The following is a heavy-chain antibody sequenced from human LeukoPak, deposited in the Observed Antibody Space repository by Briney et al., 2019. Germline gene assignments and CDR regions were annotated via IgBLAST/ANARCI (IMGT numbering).Heavy chain of an antibody. CDR2: IYYGRSA. CDR1: GGSISSQTYY. D-gene: IGHD3-16*01. J-gene: IGHJ3*01. CDR3: ARHAWGLNAFDV. V-gene: IGHV4-39*01. Sequence: SETLSLTCTVSGGSISSQTYYWTWIRQPPGKGLEWIGSIYYGRSAYYNPSLKNRVTISVDTSKSQFSLKLNSVTAADTAVYYCARHAWGLNAFDVWGRGTMVIVSS.